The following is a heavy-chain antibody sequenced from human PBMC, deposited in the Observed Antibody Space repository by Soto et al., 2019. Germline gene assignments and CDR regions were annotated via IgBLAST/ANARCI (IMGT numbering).Heavy chain of an antibody. CDR2: IYYSGST. CDR1: GGSISSYY. V-gene: IGHV4-59*01. D-gene: IGHD6-19*01. Sequence: SETLSLTCTVSGGSISSYYWSWIRQPPGKGLEWIGYIYYSGSTNYNPSLKSRVTISVDTSKNQFSLKLSSVTAADTAVYYCARVRYSSGWDYYYYGMDVWGQGTTVT. J-gene: IGHJ6*02. CDR3: ARVRYSSGWDYYYYGMDV.